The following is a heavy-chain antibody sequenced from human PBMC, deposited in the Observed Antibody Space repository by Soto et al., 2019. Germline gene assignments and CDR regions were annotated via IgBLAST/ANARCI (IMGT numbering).Heavy chain of an antibody. CDR3: AREGAGYCSSTSCYLQALYYYYYMDV. CDR2: INAGNGNT. D-gene: IGHD2-2*03. V-gene: IGHV1-3*01. J-gene: IGHJ6*03. CDR1: GYTFTSYA. Sequence: ASVKVSCKASGYTFTSYAMHWVRQAPGQRLEWMGWINAGNGNTKYSQKFQGRVTITRDTSASTAYMELSSLRSEDTAVYYCAREGAGYCSSTSCYLQALYYYYYMDVWGKGTTVTVSS.